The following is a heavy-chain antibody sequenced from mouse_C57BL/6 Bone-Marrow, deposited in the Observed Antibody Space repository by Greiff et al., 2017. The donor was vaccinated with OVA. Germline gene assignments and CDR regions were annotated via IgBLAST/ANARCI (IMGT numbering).Heavy chain of an antibody. D-gene: IGHD4-1*01. CDR2: IRNKANGYTT. CDR1: GFTFTDYY. V-gene: IGHV7-3*01. Sequence: EVMLVESGGGLVQPGGSLSLSCAASGFTFTDYYMSWVRQPPGKALEWLGFIRNKANGYTTEYSASVKGRFTISRDNSQSILYLLMNALRAEDSVTYYGARYWDGGVFDYWGQGTTLTVSA. J-gene: IGHJ2*01. CDR3: ARYWDGGVFDY.